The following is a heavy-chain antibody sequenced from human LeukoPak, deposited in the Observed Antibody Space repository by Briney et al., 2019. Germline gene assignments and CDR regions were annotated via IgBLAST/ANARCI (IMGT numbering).Heavy chain of an antibody. J-gene: IGHJ4*02. Sequence: PSETLSLTCAVYGGSFSGYYWGWIRQPPGKGLEWIGSIYSSGSTYYNPSLQSRVTISVDTSTNQFSLRLSSVTAADTAVYYCASRGCSGGSCRLPLIGPFDYWGQGTLVTVSS. CDR2: IYSSGST. CDR3: ASRGCSGGSCRLPLIGPFDY. CDR1: GGSFSGYY. D-gene: IGHD2-15*01. V-gene: IGHV4-39*01.